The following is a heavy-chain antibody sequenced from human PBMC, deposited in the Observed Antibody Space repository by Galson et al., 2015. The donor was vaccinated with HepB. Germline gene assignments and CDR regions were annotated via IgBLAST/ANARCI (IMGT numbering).Heavy chain of an antibody. CDR1: GGSFSGYY. V-gene: IGHV4-34*01. J-gene: IGHJ6*02. CDR3: ASGLLRYFDWLLSSHYGMDV. D-gene: IGHD3-9*01. CDR2: INHSGST. Sequence: ETLSLTCAVYGGSFSGYYWSWIRQPPGKGLEWIGEINHSGSTYYNPSLKSRVTISVDTSKNQFSLKLSSVTAADTAVYYCASGLLRYFDWLLSSHYGMDVWGQGTTVTVSS.